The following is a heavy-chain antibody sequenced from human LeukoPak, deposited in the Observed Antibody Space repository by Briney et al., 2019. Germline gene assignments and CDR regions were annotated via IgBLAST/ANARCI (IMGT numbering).Heavy chain of an antibody. J-gene: IGHJ4*02. CDR2: IIPIFGTA. D-gene: IGHD3-10*01. Sequence: ASVKVSCKASGYTFTSYYMHWVRQAPGQGLEWMGRIIPIFGTANYAQKFQGRVTITTDESTSTAYMELSSLRSEDTAVYYCAKEGWFGEWDYWGQGTLVTVSS. CDR3: AKEGWFGEWDY. CDR1: GYTFTSYY. V-gene: IGHV1-69*05.